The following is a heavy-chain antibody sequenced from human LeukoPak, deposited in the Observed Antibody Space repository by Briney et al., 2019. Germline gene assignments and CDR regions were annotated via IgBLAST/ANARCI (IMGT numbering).Heavy chain of an antibody. J-gene: IGHJ4*02. Sequence: ASVKVSCKASGYTFTGYYMHWVRPAPGQGLEWMGRINPNSGGTNYAQKFQGRVTMTRDTSISTAYMELSRLRSDDTAVYYCARVWYSGYDLSPSFYYFDYWGQGTLVTVSS. CDR2: INPNSGGT. CDR3: ARVWYSGYDLSPSFYYFDY. CDR1: GYTFTGYY. V-gene: IGHV1-2*06. D-gene: IGHD5-12*01.